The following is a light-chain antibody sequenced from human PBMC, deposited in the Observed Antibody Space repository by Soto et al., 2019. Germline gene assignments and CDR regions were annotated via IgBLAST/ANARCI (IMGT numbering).Light chain of an antibody. J-gene: IGLJ7*01. CDR1: NIGTKT. Sequence: SYELTQPPSVSVAPGQTASITCGGNNIGTKTVHWYQQKPGQAPMLVVYDDSGRPSGIPERFSGSNSGNTATLTISRVEGGDEADYYCQVWDSSSHHRVFGGGTQLTVL. CDR3: QVWDSSSHHRV. V-gene: IGLV3-21*02. CDR2: DDS.